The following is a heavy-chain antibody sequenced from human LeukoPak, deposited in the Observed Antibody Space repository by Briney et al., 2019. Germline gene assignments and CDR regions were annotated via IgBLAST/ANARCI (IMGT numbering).Heavy chain of an antibody. CDR3: ARDHGQWELGD. V-gene: IGHV3-30*04. CDR2: ISYDGSNN. Sequence: GGSLRLSCAASGYTFTSNAMHWVRQAPGKGLEWVAVISYDGSNNDYADAVKGRFTISRDDSKNTLYLQMNSLRAEDTAMYYCARDHGQWELGDWGQGTLASVSS. CDR1: GYTFTSNA. J-gene: IGHJ4*02. D-gene: IGHD1-26*01.